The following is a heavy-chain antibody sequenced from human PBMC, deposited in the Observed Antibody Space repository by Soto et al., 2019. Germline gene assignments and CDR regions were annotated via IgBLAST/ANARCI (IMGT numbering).Heavy chain of an antibody. V-gene: IGHV3-30-3*01. Sequence: QVQLVESGGGVVQPGRSLRLSCAASGFTFTRYAMHWVRQAPGKGLEWVAVISYDGSNKYYADSVKGRFTISRDNSKNTLYLQMNSLRAEDTAVYYCARDALTRPSNWFDPWGQGTLVTVSS. D-gene: IGHD2-2*01. CDR1: GFTFTRYA. J-gene: IGHJ5*02. CDR2: ISYDGSNK. CDR3: ARDALTRPSNWFDP.